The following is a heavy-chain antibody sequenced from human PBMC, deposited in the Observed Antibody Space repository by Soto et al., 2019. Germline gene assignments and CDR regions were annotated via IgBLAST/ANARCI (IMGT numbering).Heavy chain of an antibody. CDR3: ARGGVKYSSGWYAFDY. D-gene: IGHD6-19*01. Sequence: QVQLVQSGAEVKKPGASVKVSCKASGYTFTGYYMHWVRQAPGQGLEWMGWINPNSGGTNYAQKFQGWVTMTRDTSISTAYMELSRLRSDDTAVYYCARGGVKYSSGWYAFDYWGQGTLVTVSS. CDR2: INPNSGGT. J-gene: IGHJ4*02. V-gene: IGHV1-2*04. CDR1: GYTFTGYY.